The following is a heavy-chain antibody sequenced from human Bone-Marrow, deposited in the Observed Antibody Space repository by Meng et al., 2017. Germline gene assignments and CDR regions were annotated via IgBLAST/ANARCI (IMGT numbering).Heavy chain of an antibody. D-gene: IGHD1-1*01. CDR3: ARTPSKWVHLDY. CDR1: GGSISSGGYY. V-gene: IGHV4-31*03. J-gene: IGHJ4*02. Sequence: VQLEGSGPGQVKPSQTLSLTCTVSGGSISSGGYYWSWIRQHPGKGLEWIGYIYYSWSTYYNPSLKSRVTISVDTSKNQFSLKLSSVTAADTAAYYCARTPSKWVHLDYWGQGTLVTVSS. CDR2: IYYSWST.